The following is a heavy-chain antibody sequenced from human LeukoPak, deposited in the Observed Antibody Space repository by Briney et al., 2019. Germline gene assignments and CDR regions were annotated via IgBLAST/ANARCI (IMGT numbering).Heavy chain of an antibody. Sequence: SETLSLTCAVPGYSISSGYYWGWIRQPPGKGLEWIGSIYHSGSTYYNPSLKSRVTISVDTSKNQFSLKLSSVTAADTAVYYCARDPSGGPANYYYMDVWGKGTTVTVSS. CDR2: IYHSGST. J-gene: IGHJ6*03. CDR1: GYSISSGYY. V-gene: IGHV4-38-2*02. D-gene: IGHD3-10*01. CDR3: ARDPSGGPANYYYMDV.